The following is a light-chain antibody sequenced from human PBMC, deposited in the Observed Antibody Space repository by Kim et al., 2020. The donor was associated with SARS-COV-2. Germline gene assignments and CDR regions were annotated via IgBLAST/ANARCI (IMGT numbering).Light chain of an antibody. V-gene: IGKV1-27*01. J-gene: IGKJ1*01. CDR2: AAS. Sequence: VGARVTITCLASQDISNYLAWFQLKPGKAPKLLIYAASALQPGVPSRFSGSGSGTDFTLTVTSLQPEDVATYYCQKCDSAPWTFGQGTKVDIK. CDR3: QKCDSAPWT. CDR1: QDISNY.